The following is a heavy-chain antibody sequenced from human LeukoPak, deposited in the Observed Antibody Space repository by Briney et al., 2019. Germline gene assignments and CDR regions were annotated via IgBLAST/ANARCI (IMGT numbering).Heavy chain of an antibody. J-gene: IGHJ4*02. CDR1: VYSFTSYC. V-gene: IGHV5-51*01. CDR2: IYPGDADT. CDR3: ARLRVGAPGDY. Sequence: LGKPLTFSCKGSVYSFTSYCIAGVGQMHGKGLEWMGIIYPGDADTRYSPSFQGQVTISADKSISTAYLQWSSLKASDTAMYYCARLRVGAPGDYWGQGTLVTVSS. D-gene: IGHD1-26*01.